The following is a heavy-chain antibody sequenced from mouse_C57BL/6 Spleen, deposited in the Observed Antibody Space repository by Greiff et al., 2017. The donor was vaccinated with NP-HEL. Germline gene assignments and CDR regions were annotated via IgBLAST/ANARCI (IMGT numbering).Heavy chain of an antibody. D-gene: IGHD3-1*01. V-gene: IGHV1-26*01. J-gene: IGHJ4*01. CDR2: INPNNGGT. Sequence: VQLQQSGPELVKPGASVKISCKASGYTFTDYYMNWVKQSHGKSLEWIGDINPNNGGTSYNQKFKGKATLTVDKSSSTAYMELRSLTSEDSAVYYCARGDFLGAMDYWGQGTSVTVSS. CDR3: ARGDFLGAMDY. CDR1: GYTFTDYY.